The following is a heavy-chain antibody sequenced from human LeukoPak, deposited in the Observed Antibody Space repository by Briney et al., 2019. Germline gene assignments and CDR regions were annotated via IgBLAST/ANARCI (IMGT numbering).Heavy chain of an antibody. J-gene: IGHJ4*02. Sequence: KPSETLSLTCSVSGGSISSYYWSWIRQPPGQGLEWIGYIYSSGNTNYNPSLKSRVAISVDTSKNQFSLNLSSVTAADTAVYYCARRGGYSGYEQVWGQGTLVTVSS. V-gene: IGHV4-59*08. CDR3: ARRGGYSGYEQV. CDR2: IYSSGNT. D-gene: IGHD5-12*01. CDR1: GGSISSYY.